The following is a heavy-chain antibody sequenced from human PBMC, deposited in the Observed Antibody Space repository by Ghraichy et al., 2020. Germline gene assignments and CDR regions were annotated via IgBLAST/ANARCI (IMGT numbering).Heavy chain of an antibody. J-gene: IGHJ5*02. CDR3: ARKVKVGGNNWFDP. Sequence: ASVKVSCKASGYTFTSYDINWVRQATGQGLEWMGWMNPNSGNTGYAQKFQGRVTMTRNTSISTAYMELSSLRSEDTAVYYCARKVKVGGNNWFDPWGQGTLVTVSS. CDR2: MNPNSGNT. D-gene: IGHD6-19*01. CDR1: GYTFTSYD. V-gene: IGHV1-8*01.